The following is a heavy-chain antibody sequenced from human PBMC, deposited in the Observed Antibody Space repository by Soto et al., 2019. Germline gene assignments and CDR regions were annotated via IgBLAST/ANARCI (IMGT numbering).Heavy chain of an antibody. CDR3: AREYHP. CDR1: GGSVSSGSYY. V-gene: IGHV4-61*01. Sequence: QVQLQESGPGLVKPSETLSLTCTVSGGSVSSGSYYWTWIRQAPGKGLEWIGPINYSGSTNYIPTLKSRVTISVDTTKNQFTLKLSAVTAADTAVYYCAREYHPWGQGALVTVSS. CDR2: INYSGST. J-gene: IGHJ5*02. D-gene: IGHD2-2*02.